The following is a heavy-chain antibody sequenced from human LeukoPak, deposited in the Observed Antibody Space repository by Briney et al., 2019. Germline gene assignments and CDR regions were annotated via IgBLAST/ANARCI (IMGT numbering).Heavy chain of an antibody. CDR1: GFTFSSYA. Sequence: HPGGSLRPSCAASGFTFSSYAMSWVRQAPGKGMEWVSAISGSGGSTFYADSVKGRFTISRDNSKNTLYMQMNSLGAEDTAVYYCAKDGSGVAAADYYFDYWGQGTLVTVSS. CDR2: ISGSGGST. V-gene: IGHV3-23*01. CDR3: AKDGSGVAAADYYFDY. D-gene: IGHD2-15*01. J-gene: IGHJ4*02.